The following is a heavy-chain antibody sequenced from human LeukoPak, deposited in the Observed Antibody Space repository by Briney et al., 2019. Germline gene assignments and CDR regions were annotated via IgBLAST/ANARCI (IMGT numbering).Heavy chain of an antibody. D-gene: IGHD5-24*01. CDR1: GGTFSSYA. Sequence: ASVKVSCKASGGTFSSYAISWVRQAPGQGLEWMGGIIPIFGTANYSQKFQGRVTITADESTSTAYMKLSSLRSEDTAVYYCARDLDGYTSGYFDYWGQGTLVTVSS. CDR2: IIPIFGTA. J-gene: IGHJ4*02. V-gene: IGHV1-69*01. CDR3: ARDLDGYTSGYFDY.